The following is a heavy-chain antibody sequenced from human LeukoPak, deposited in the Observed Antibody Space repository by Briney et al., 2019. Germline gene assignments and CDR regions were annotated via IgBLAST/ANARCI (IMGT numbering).Heavy chain of an antibody. CDR3: ARGGYSSSWYPDYFDY. CDR2: ISGSGGST. V-gene: IGHV3-23*01. D-gene: IGHD6-13*01. CDR1: GFTFSSYA. J-gene: IGHJ4*02. Sequence: PGGSLRLSCAASGFTFSSYAMSWVHQAPGKGLEWVSAISGSGGSTYYADSVKGRFTISRDNSKNTLYLQMNSLRAEDTAVYYCARGGYSSSWYPDYFDYWGQGTLATVSS.